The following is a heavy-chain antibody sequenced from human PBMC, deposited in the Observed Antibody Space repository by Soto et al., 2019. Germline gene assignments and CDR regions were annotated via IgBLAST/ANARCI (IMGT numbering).Heavy chain of an antibody. CDR1: GFTFSSYA. CDR2: ISGSGGST. V-gene: IGHV3-23*01. CDR3: AKEVYCTIGVCYFYYYYGMDV. Sequence: GGSLRLSCAASGFTFSSYAMSWVRQAPGKGLEWVSAISGSGGSTYYADSVKGRFTISRDNSKNTLYLQMNSLRAEDTAVYYCAKEVYCTIGVCYFYYYYGMDVWGQGTTVTVSS. J-gene: IGHJ6*02. D-gene: IGHD2-8*01.